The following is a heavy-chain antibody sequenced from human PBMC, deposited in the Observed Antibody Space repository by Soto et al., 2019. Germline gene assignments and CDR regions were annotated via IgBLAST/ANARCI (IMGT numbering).Heavy chain of an antibody. Sequence: QLQLQASGPGLVTPSETLSLPCTVSSGSISCYYWSWIRQPPGKGLEWIGYTYYRGSTNYSPSLTNRVTISVHTSKKQFALKQSSVTAAYTAVYYCARDMVAQCYYGMDVW. CDR2: TYYRGST. J-gene: IGHJ6*01. CDR3: ARDMVAQCYYGMDV. CDR1: SGSISCYY. D-gene: IGHD5-12*01. V-gene: IGHV4-59*01.